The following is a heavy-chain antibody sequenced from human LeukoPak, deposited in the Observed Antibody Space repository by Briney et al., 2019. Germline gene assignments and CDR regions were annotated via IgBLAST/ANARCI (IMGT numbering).Heavy chain of an antibody. J-gene: IGHJ6*02. D-gene: IGHD2-2*01. CDR3: AKSLVVVVPAAASPFYYYYGMDV. Sequence: PGGSLRLSCGASGFTFSSYGMHWVPQAPGKGLEWVAVISYDGSNKYYADSVKGRFTISRDNSKNTLYLQMNSLRAEDTAVYYCAKSLVVVVPAAASPFYYYYGMDVWGQGTTVTVSS. CDR2: ISYDGSNK. CDR1: GFTFSSYG. V-gene: IGHV3-30*18.